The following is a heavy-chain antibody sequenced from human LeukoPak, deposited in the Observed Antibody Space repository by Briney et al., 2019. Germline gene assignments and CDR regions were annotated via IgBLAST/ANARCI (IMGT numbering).Heavy chain of an antibody. CDR3: ANRDY. CDR2: ISSSSSYI. J-gene: IGHJ4*02. Sequence: GGSLRLSCAVSGFIVSSTYMTWVRQAPGKGLEWVSSISSSSSYIYYADSVKGRFTISRDNAKNSLYLQMNSLRAEDTAVYYCANRDYWGQGTLVTVSS. CDR1: GFIVSSTY. V-gene: IGHV3-21*01.